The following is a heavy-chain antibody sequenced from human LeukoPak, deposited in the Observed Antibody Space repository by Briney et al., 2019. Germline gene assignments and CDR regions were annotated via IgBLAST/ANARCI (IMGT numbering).Heavy chain of an antibody. Sequence: SETLSLTCAVYGGSFSGYYWSWIRQPPGKGLEWIGEINHSGSTNYNPSLKSRVTISVDTSKNQFSLELSSVTAADTAVYYCARGSSGWSHYYYYYYMDVWGKGTTVTVSS. J-gene: IGHJ6*03. CDR3: ARGSSGWSHYYYYYYMDV. CDR2: INHSGST. V-gene: IGHV4-34*01. CDR1: GGSFSGYY. D-gene: IGHD6-19*01.